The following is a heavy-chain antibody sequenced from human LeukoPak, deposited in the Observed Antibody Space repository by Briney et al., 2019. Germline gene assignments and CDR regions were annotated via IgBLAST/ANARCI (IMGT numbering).Heavy chain of an antibody. D-gene: IGHD6-13*01. CDR2: INHSGST. Sequence: SETLSLTCAAYGGSFSGYYWSWIRQPPGKGLEWIGEINHSGSTAYNPSLKSRVTISVDTSKNQFSLKLSSVTAADTAVYYCARVRRNSSSWYVGRVLNNWFDPWGQGTLVTVSS. CDR1: GGSFSGYY. CDR3: ARVRRNSSSWYVGRVLNNWFDP. J-gene: IGHJ5*02. V-gene: IGHV4-34*01.